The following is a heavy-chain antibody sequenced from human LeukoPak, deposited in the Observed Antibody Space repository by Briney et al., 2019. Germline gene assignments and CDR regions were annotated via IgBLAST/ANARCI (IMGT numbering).Heavy chain of an antibody. CDR1: GVSISSSSYY. D-gene: IGHD6-19*01. CDR3: ARGSLAVGYY. Sequence: SETLSLTCTVSGVSISSSSYYWGWIRQPPGKGLEWIGSIYYSGSTYYNPSLKSRVTISVDTSKNQFSLKLSSVTAADTAVYYCARGSLAVGYYWGQGTLVTVSS. CDR2: IYYSGST. J-gene: IGHJ4*02. V-gene: IGHV4-39*07.